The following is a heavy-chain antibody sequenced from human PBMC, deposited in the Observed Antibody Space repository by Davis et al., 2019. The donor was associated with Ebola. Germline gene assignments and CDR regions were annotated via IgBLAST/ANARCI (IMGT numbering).Heavy chain of an antibody. D-gene: IGHD2-2*01. CDR2: IYYSGST. Sequence: MPSETLSLTCAVSGGSISSSNWWRWVRQPPGKGLEWIGYIYYSGSTNYNPSLKSRVTISVDTSKNQFSLKLSSVTAADTAVYYCARLRGYCSSTSCYYYYDMDVWGQGTTVTVSS. CDR1: GGSISSSNW. J-gene: IGHJ6*02. V-gene: IGHV4-4*02. CDR3: ARLRGYCSSTSCYYYYDMDV.